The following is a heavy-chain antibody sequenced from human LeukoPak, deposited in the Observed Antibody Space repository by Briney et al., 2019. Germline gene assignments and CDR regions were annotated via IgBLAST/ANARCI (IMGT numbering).Heavy chain of an antibody. CDR1: GGTFSSYA. J-gene: IGHJ5*02. CDR3: ARGHGYSSSQGRFDP. D-gene: IGHD6-13*01. V-gene: IGHV1-69*04. CDR2: IIPILGMA. Sequence: GASVKVSCKASGGTFSSYAISWVRQAPGQGLEWMGRIIPILGMANYAQKFQGRVTITADKSTSTAYMELSSLRSEDTAVYYCARGHGYSSSQGRFDPWGQGTLVTVSS.